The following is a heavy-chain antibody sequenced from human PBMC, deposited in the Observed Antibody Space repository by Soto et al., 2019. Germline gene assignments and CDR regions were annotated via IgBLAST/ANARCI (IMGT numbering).Heavy chain of an antibody. Sequence: EVQLVESGGGLVQPGESLRLSCAASGFTFSSYWMTWVRQAPGKGLEWVANIKQDGSEKYYVDSVRGRFTMSRDNAKNSLYLQMNSLRAEDTAVYYCARVVGATQMDFDYWVQGTLVTVSS. CDR2: IKQDGSEK. V-gene: IGHV3-7*01. CDR3: ARVVGATQMDFDY. CDR1: GFTFSSYW. J-gene: IGHJ4*02. D-gene: IGHD1-26*01.